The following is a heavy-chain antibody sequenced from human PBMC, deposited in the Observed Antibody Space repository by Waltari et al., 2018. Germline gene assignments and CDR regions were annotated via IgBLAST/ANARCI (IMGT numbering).Heavy chain of an antibody. CDR1: GLTVSSNY. CDR2: MYSGGTT. CDR3: ARSIIADVAVDAFDI. Sequence: EVQLVESGGGLIQPGGSLRLACAASGLTVSSNYMSWVRQAPGKGLEWVSVMYSGGTTYYADSVRGRFSISRDNSKNTLYLQMSRLRAEDTAVYYCARSIIADVAVDAFDIWGQGTMVTVSS. V-gene: IGHV3-53*01. D-gene: IGHD6-13*01. J-gene: IGHJ3*02.